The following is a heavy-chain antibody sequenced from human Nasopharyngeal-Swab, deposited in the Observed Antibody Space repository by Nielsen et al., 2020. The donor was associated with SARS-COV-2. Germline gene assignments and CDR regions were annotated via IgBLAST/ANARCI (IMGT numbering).Heavy chain of an antibody. J-gene: IGHJ4*02. CDR1: GFTFSSYA. CDR2: ISGSGGST. CDR3: AKALVPNSMVRGDLFDY. D-gene: IGHD3-10*01. Sequence: GASLKISWAASGFTFSSYAMSWVRQAPGKGVEWVSAISGSGGSTYYADSVKGRFTISRDNSKNTLYLQMNSLRAEDTAVYYCAKALVPNSMVRGDLFDYWGQGTLVTVSS. V-gene: IGHV3-23*01.